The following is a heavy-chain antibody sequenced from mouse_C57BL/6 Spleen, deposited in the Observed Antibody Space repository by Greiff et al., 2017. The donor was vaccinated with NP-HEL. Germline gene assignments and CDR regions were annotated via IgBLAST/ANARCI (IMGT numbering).Heavy chain of an antibody. Sequence: QVQLQQPGTELVKPGASVKLSCKASGYTFTSYWMHWVKQRPGQGLEWIGNINPSNGGTNYNEKFKSKATLTVDKSSSTAYMQLSSLTSEDSAVYYCASNGIYYGNFYWYFDVWGTGTTVTVSS. D-gene: IGHD2-1*01. V-gene: IGHV1-53*01. CDR2: INPSNGGT. J-gene: IGHJ1*03. CDR3: ASNGIYYGNFYWYFDV. CDR1: GYTFTSYW.